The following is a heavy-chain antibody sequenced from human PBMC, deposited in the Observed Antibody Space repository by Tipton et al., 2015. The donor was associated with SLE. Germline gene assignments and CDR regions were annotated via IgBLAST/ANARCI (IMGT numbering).Heavy chain of an antibody. CDR3: AKGIFGIIVTNFDS. CDR1: GFTFSDYY. J-gene: IGHJ4*02. V-gene: IGHV3-11*01. D-gene: IGHD3-3*01. CDR2: ISSSGTIR. Sequence: SLRLSCAASGFTFSDYYMSWIRQAPGKGLEWVSYISSSGTIRDYADSVKGRFTVSRDNSKNTLYLQMNSLRAEDSAVYYCAKGIFGIIVTNFDSWGQGTRVTVSS.